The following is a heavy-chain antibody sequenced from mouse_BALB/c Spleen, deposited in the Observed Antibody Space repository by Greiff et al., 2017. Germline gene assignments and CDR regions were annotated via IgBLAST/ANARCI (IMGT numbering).Heavy chain of an antibody. D-gene: IGHD2-1*01. J-gene: IGHJ2*01. CDR1: GFAFSSYD. Sequence: EVNVVESGGGLVKPGGSLKLSCAASGFAFSSYDMSWVRQTPEKRLEWVAYISSGGGSTYYPDTVKGRFTISRDNAKNTLYLQMSSLKSEDTAMYYCARHGNCFDYWGQGTTLTVSS. CDR2: ISSGGGST. CDR3: ARHGNCFDY. V-gene: IGHV5-12-1*01.